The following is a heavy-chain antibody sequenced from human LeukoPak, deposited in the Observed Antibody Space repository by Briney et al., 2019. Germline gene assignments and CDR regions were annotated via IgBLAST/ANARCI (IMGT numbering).Heavy chain of an antibody. J-gene: IGHJ4*02. D-gene: IGHD6-13*01. CDR3: ARDRGIAAAGLRGRYYFDY. CDR1: GDSVSSNSAA. CDR2: TYYRSKWYN. V-gene: IGHV6-1*01. Sequence: SQTLSLTCAISGDSVSSNSAAWNWIRQSPSGGLEWLGRTYYRSKWYNDYAVSVKSRITINPDTSKNQFSLQLNSVTPEDTAVYYCARDRGIAAAGLRGRYYFDYWGQGTLVTVSS.